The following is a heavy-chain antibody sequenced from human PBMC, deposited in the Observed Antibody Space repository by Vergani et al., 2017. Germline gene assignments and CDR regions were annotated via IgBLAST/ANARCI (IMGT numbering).Heavy chain of an antibody. V-gene: IGHV1-69*02. CDR1: GGTFSSYT. CDR3: ARGRIVATMESAFDI. J-gene: IGHJ3*02. D-gene: IGHD5-12*01. CDR2: IIPILGIA. Sequence: QVQLVQSGAEVKKPGSSVKVSCKASGGTFSSYTICWVRQAPGQGLEWMGRIIPILGIANYAQKFQGRVTITADKSTSTAYMELSSLRSEDTAVYYCARGRIVATMESAFDIWGQGTMVTVSS.